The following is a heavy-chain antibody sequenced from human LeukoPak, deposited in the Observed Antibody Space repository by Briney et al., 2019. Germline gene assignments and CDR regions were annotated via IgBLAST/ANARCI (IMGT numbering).Heavy chain of an antibody. CDR1: GFTFSSYS. CDR2: ISSSSSYI. Sequence: GGSLRLSCAASGFTFSSYSMNWVRQAAGKGLEWVSSISSSSSYIYYADSVKGRFTISRDNAKNSPYLQMNSLRAEDTAVYYCARAQARIAAAFDYWGQGTLVTVSS. CDR3: ARAQARIAAAFDY. J-gene: IGHJ4*02. D-gene: IGHD6-13*01. V-gene: IGHV3-21*01.